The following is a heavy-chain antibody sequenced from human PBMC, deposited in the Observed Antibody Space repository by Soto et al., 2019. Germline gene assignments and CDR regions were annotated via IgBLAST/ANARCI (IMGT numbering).Heavy chain of an antibody. Sequence: QVQLVESVGVVVQPGRSLRLSCEASGFTFSSYAMHWVRQAPGKVLAWVAVISYDGSNKYYADSVKGRFTNSRDNSKNTLYLHMNSLRDEDTAVYSCASTMDVWGQGTTVTVSS. CDR1: GFTFSSYA. CDR3: ASTMDV. J-gene: IGHJ6*02. V-gene: IGHV3-30-3*01. CDR2: ISYDGSNK.